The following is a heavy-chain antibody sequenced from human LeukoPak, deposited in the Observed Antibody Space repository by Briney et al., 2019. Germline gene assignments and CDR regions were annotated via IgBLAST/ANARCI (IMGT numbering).Heavy chain of an antibody. J-gene: IGHJ4*02. V-gene: IGHV3-53*01. CDR2: IYSGGST. CDR3: ARVVRQQVEY. Sequence: PGGSLRLSCAASGFAVSSNYMSWVRQAPGKGLEWVSVIYSGGSTYYADSVKGRFTISRDNSKNTLYLQMNSLRAEDTAVYYCARVVRQQVEYWGQGTLVTVSS. D-gene: IGHD6-13*01. CDR1: GFAVSSNY.